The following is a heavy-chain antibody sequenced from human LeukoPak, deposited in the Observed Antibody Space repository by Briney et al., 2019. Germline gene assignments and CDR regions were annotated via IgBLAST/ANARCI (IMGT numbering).Heavy chain of an antibody. CDR3: AKDAKAAAGPDSPPYYFDY. D-gene: IGHD6-13*01. V-gene: IGHV4-31*03. CDR2: IHYSGIS. J-gene: IGHJ4*02. Sequence: SETLSLTCTVSGGSISSGGFYWSWIRQHPGKGLGWVGYIHYSGISYSIPSLRSRITLSVDTSKNQFFLKLTSVTAADTAVYYCAKDAKAAAGPDSPPYYFDYWGQGTLVTVSS. CDR1: GGSISSGGFY.